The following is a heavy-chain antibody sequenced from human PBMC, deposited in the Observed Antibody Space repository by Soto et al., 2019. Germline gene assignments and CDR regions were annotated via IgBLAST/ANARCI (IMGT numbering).Heavy chain of an antibody. D-gene: IGHD7-27*01. J-gene: IGHJ2*01. CDR2: IYRGSP. CDR3: SRDQGLGGGYFAL. CDR1: GGSVSSGPYY. Sequence: QVQLQESGPGQVKPSETLFLTYTVSGGSVSSGPYYWSWIRQPAGKGLEWMGYIYRGSPNYNPSLESRATISVDTSRTQFSLMLSSVTAADTAVYYCSRDQGLGGGYFALWGRCTLVTVSS. V-gene: IGHV4-61*01.